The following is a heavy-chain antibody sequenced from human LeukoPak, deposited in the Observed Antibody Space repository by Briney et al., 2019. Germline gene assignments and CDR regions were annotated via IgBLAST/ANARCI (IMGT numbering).Heavy chain of an antibody. D-gene: IGHD3-22*01. V-gene: IGHV3-30*03. CDR1: GFTFSSYG. CDR3: ARDYYDSSGYFLPFDY. Sequence: GGSLRLSCAASGFTFSSYGMHWVRQAPGKGLEWVAVISYDGSNKYYADSVKGRFTISRDNSKNTLYLQMNSLRAEDTAVYYCARDYYDSSGYFLPFDYWGQGTLVTVSS. J-gene: IGHJ4*02. CDR2: ISYDGSNK.